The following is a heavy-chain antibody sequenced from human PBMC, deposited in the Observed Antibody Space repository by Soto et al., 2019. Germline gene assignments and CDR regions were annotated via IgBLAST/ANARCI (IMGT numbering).Heavy chain of an antibody. CDR2: ISSSSSYI. V-gene: IGHV3-21*01. CDR3: ARDRPKRLGEPPN. D-gene: IGHD3-16*01. Sequence: GGSLRLSCAASGFTFSSYSMNWVRQAPGKGLEWVSSISSSSSYIYYADSVKGRFTISRDNAKNSLYLQMNSLRAEDTAVYYCARDRPKRLGEPPNWGQGTLVTVSS. CDR1: GFTFSSYS. J-gene: IGHJ4*02.